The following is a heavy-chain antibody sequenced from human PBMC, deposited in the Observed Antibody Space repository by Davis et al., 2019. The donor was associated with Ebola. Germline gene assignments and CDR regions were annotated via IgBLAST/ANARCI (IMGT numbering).Heavy chain of an antibody. J-gene: IGHJ5*02. CDR1: GFTFSTYW. CDR3: AGWFSSGWTGGFDP. D-gene: IGHD6-19*01. Sequence: PGGSLRLSCAASGFTFSTYWMSWVRQFPGKGLEWVANIKQDGREKHYVDSVNGRFTIARDNAKKSLYVQMNSLRAEDTAVYYCAGWFSSGWTGGFDPWGQGTPVTVSA. V-gene: IGHV3-7*01. CDR2: IKQDGREK.